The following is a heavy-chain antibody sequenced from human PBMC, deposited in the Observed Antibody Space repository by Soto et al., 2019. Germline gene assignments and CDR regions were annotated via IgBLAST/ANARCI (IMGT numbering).Heavy chain of an antibody. D-gene: IGHD3-22*01. Sequence: GGSLRLSCAASGFTFSSYAMSWVRQAPGKGLEWVSGISGSGGSSYYADSVKGHFTISRDNSKNTLDLQMNSLRAEDTAVYYCAKVDKSGYLGYSGQGTLVTVSS. CDR2: ISGSGGSS. J-gene: IGHJ4*02. CDR3: AKVDKSGYLGY. V-gene: IGHV3-23*01. CDR1: GFTFSSYA.